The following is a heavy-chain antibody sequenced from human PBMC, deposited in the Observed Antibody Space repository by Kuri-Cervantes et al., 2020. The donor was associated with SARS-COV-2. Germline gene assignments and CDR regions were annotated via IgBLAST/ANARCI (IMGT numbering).Heavy chain of an antibody. Sequence: GGSLRLSCAASGFTVSSNYMSWVRQAPGKGLEWVSVIYSGGSTYYADSVKGRFTISRDNAKNSLYLQMNSLRDEDTAVYYCARDYPYCSSTSCFDYGMDVWGQGTTVTVSS. CDR2: IYSGGST. D-gene: IGHD2-2*01. CDR3: ARDYPYCSSTSCFDYGMDV. CDR1: GFTVSSNY. V-gene: IGHV3-53*01. J-gene: IGHJ6*02.